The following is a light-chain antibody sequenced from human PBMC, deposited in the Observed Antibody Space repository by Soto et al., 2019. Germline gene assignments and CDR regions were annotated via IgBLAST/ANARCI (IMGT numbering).Light chain of an antibody. CDR3: VLYMGSGIWV. J-gene: IGLJ3*02. Sequence: QSVVTQEPSFSVSPGGTVTLTCGLNSGSVSTTYYPSWYQQTPGQAPRTLIYSTNTRSSGVPDRFSGSILGNKAALTITGAHADDEAHYYCVLYMGSGIWVFGGGTKLTVL. CDR1: SGSVSTTYY. V-gene: IGLV8-61*01. CDR2: STN.